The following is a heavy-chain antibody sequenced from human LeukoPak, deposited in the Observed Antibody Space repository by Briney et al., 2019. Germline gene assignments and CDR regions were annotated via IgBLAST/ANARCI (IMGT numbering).Heavy chain of an antibody. CDR2: IKSKTDGETT. J-gene: IGHJ6*03. V-gene: IGHV3-15*01. Sequence: GGSLRLSCAASGFTFSNAWMSWVRQAPGKGLEWVGRIKSKTDGETTDYAAPVKGRFTISRDDSKNTLYLQMNSLKTEDTAAYYCTTVREEGTWTGYYYYMDVWGKGTTVTISS. D-gene: IGHD3/OR15-3a*01. CDR1: GFTFSNAW. CDR3: TTVREEGTWTGYYYYMDV.